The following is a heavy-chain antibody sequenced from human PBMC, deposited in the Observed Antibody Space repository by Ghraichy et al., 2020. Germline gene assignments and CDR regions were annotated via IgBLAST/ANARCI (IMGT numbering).Heavy chain of an antibody. V-gene: IGHV3-30*04. CDR2: ISYDGSNK. Sequence: ALRLSCAASGFTFSSYAMHWVRQAPGKGLEWVTVISYDGSNKYYADSVKGRFTISRDNSKNTLYLQMNSLRAEDTAVYYCARDDDGGRYGYWGQGTLVTVSS. J-gene: IGHJ4*02. D-gene: IGHD4-23*01. CDR1: GFTFSSYA. CDR3: ARDDDGGRYGY.